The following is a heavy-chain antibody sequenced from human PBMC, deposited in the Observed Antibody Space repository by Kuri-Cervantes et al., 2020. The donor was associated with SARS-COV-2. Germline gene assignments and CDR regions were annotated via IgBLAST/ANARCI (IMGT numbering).Heavy chain of an antibody. V-gene: IGHV1-2*02. J-gene: IGHJ3*01. Sequence: ASVKVSCKASGYTFTDYYIHWVRQAPGHGLEWMGWINPSGGGTHYSQKFQDRVTMTRDTSIATAYTELNRLRSDDAAMYYCAREEHDIVMDHAFGVWGQGTMVTVSS. D-gene: IGHD2-21*01. CDR3: AREEHDIVMDHAFGV. CDR1: GYTFTDYY. CDR2: INPSGGGT.